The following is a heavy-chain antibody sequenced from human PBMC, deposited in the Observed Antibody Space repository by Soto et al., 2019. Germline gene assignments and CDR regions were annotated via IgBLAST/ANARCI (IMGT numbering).Heavy chain of an antibody. V-gene: IGHV3-23*01. D-gene: IGHD6-19*01. CDR2: MSGTGGST. CDR1: GFTFSSYA. J-gene: IGHJ4*02. Sequence: EVQLLESGGGLVQPGRSLRLSCAASGFTFSSYAMNWVRQAPGKGLEWVSAMSGTGGSTYYADSVKGRFTISRDSSKNTLYLQMYSLRVEDTAVFYCAKAGFSSGWSPSYFDYWGQGTLVTVSS. CDR3: AKAGFSSGWSPSYFDY.